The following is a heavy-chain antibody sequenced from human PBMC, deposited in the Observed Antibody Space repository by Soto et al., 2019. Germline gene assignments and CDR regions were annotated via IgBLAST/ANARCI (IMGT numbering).Heavy chain of an antibody. Sequence: EVQLLESGGGLVQPGGSLRLSCVASGFTLTTYAMSWVRQAPGKGLEWVSSISGSGGSTYYADSVKGRFTISRDNSKNTLYLQMNSLRAEDTAVYYCAKERAHLGGNFVWYDYWGQGTLVTVSS. D-gene: IGHD3-9*01. CDR3: AKERAHLGGNFVWYDY. CDR2: ISGSGGST. V-gene: IGHV3-23*01. J-gene: IGHJ4*02. CDR1: GFTLTTYA.